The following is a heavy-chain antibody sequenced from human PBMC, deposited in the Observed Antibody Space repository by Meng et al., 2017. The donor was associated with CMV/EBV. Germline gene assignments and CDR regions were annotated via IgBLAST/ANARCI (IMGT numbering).Heavy chain of an antibody. D-gene: IGHD2-2*01. CDR1: GFTFSSYG. CDR2: IRYDGSNK. CDR3: ARWCSSTSCYYYYGMDV. Sequence: GESLKIPCAASGFTFSSYGMHWVRQAPGKGLEWVAFIRYDGSNKYYADSVKGRFTISRDNSKNTLYLQMNSLRAEDTAVYYCARWCSSTSCYYYYGMDVWGQGTTVTVSS. J-gene: IGHJ6*02. V-gene: IGHV3-30*02.